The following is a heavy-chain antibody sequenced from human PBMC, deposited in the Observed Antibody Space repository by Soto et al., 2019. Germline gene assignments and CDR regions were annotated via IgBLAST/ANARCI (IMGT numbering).Heavy chain of an antibody. CDR3: ARIALPRSIVVVTNYFDY. V-gene: IGHV4-34*01. J-gene: IGHJ4*02. Sequence: SETLSLTCAVYGGSFSGYYWSWIRQPPGKGLEWIGEINHSGSTNYNPSLKSRVTISVDTSKNQFSLKLSSVTAADTAVYYCARIALPRSIVVVTNYFDYWGQGTLVTVSS. CDR2: INHSGST. D-gene: IGHD2-21*02. CDR1: GGSFSGYY.